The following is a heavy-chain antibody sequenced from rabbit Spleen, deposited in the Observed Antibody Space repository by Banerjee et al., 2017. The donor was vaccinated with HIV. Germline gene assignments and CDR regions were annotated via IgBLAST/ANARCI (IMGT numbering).Heavy chain of an antibody. Sequence: QQQLVESGGGLVKPGASLTLTCTASGFSFSSSYYICWVRQAPGKGLEWIGYIVPIFGVTYYANWVNGRFTISSHNAQNTLYLQLNSLTAADTATYFCARYYIFYGMDLWGPGTLVTVS. CDR2: IVPIFGVT. CDR1: GFSFSSSYY. J-gene: IGHJ6*01. V-gene: IGHV1S43*01. D-gene: IGHD4-1*01. CDR3: ARYYIFYGMDL.